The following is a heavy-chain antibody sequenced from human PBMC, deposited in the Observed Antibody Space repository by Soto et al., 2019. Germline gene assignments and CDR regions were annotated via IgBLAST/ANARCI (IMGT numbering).Heavy chain of an antibody. V-gene: IGHV1-69*13. Sequence: GASVKVSCKASGGTFSSYAISWVRQAPGQGLEWMGGIIPIFGTANYAQKFQGRVTITADESTSTAYMELSSLRSEDTAVYYCARRIVGATSSFSPYYYYGMDVWGQGTTVTVSS. J-gene: IGHJ6*02. CDR3: ARRIVGATSSFSPYYYYGMDV. D-gene: IGHD1-26*01. CDR1: GGTFSSYA. CDR2: IIPIFGTA.